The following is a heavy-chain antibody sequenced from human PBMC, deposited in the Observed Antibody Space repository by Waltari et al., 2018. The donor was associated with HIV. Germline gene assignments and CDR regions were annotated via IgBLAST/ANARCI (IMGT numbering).Heavy chain of an antibody. V-gene: IGHV3-7*01. CDR2: INQAGTER. J-gene: IGHJ4*02. D-gene: IGHD3-10*01. Sequence: EVQLVESGGGWVQPGGSLTLTCEASGFPFPFYWLSWVRHAPGKGLKGVANINQAGTERHYVDSVRGRLTMSRDNDKTAVILQMNSLTVEDTAVYYCATTHGSGDYDNDFDYWGQGTLV. CDR3: ATTHGSGDYDNDFDY. CDR1: GFPFPFYW.